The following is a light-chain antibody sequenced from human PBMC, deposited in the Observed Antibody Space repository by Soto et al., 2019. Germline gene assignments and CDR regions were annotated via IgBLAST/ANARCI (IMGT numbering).Light chain of an antibody. V-gene: IGKV3-20*01. CDR2: GAS. J-gene: IGKJ1*01. CDR3: QQYASSTGT. Sequence: EIVLTQSPGTLSLSPGEGATLSCRASQSVSSSYLAWYQQKPGQAPRLLTYGASSRATGIPDRFSGSGSGTDFTLTISRLEPEDFAVYYCQQYASSTGTFGQGTKVEIK. CDR1: QSVSSSY.